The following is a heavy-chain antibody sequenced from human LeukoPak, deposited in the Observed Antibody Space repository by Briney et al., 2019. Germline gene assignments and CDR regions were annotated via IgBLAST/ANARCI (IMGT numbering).Heavy chain of an antibody. Sequence: SETLSLTCTVSGYSISSGYYWGWIRQPPGKGLEWIGSIYHSGSTYYNPSLKSRVTISVDTSKNQFSLKLSSVTAADTAVYYCARVMSIAVAGAFDYWGQGTLVTVSS. CDR3: ARVMSIAVAGAFDY. CDR1: GYSISSGYY. J-gene: IGHJ4*02. D-gene: IGHD6-19*01. CDR2: IYHSGST. V-gene: IGHV4-38-2*02.